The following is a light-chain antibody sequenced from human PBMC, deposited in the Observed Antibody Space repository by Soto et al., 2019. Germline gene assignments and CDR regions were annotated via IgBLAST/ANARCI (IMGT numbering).Light chain of an antibody. CDR3: QSYDSSLSGSV. CDR2: GNI. J-gene: IGLJ3*02. V-gene: IGLV1-40*01. CDR1: TSNIGAGYD. Sequence: QSVLTQPPSVSGAPGHRVTISCTGDTSNIGAGYDVHWYQQLPGTAPKLLIFGNINRPSGVPDRFSGSKSGTSASLAITGLQAEDEADYYCQSYDSSLSGSVFGGGTKLTVL.